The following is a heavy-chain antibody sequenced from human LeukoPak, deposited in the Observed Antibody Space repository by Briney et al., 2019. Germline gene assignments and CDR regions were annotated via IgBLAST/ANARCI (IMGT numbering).Heavy chain of an antibody. V-gene: IGHV1-2*02. D-gene: IGHD6-13*01. CDR1: GYTFTDYY. CDR2: INPNSGGT. Sequence: EASVKISCKVSGYTFTDYYMHWVQQAPGKGLEWMGWINPNSGGTNYAQKFQGRVTMTRDTSISTAYMELSRLRSDDTAVYYCARGGYSSSWLARDYWGQGTLVTVSS. J-gene: IGHJ4*02. CDR3: ARGGYSSSWLARDY.